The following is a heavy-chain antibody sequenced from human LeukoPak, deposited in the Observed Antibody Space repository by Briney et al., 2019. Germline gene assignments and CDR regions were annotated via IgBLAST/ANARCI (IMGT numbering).Heavy chain of an antibody. CDR2: ISSSSSTI. V-gene: IGHV3-48*04. CDR3: TRGPPFDP. J-gene: IGHJ5*02. Sequence: GGSLRLSCAASGFSLSNSDMNWVRQAPGKGLEWVSFISSSSSTIYYADSVKGRFTISRDNAKNSLYLQMNSLRAEDTAVYYCTRGPPFDPWGQGTLVTVSS. CDR1: GFSLSNSD.